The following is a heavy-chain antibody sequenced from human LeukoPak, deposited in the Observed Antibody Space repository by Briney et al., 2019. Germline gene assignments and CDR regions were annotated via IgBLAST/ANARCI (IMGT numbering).Heavy chain of an antibody. CDR2: IKPKTDGETT. CDR3: ITPLPYSAQ. Sequence: GGSLRLSCAASGFTFSSHAMNWVRQAPGKGLEWVGRIKPKTDGETTEYAAPVKGRFSISRDDSKNMLYLQMNSLKTEDTAVYYCITPLPYSAQGGQGTLVTVSS. J-gene: IGHJ4*02. D-gene: IGHD2-21*01. CDR1: GFTFSSHA. V-gene: IGHV3-15*07.